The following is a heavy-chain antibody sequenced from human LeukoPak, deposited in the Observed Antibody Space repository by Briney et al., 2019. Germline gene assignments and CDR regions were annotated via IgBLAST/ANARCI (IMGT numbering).Heavy chain of an antibody. V-gene: IGHV4-4*07. CDR3: AREDSGSYYNYYYFYMDV. J-gene: IGHJ6*03. CDR2: IYTSGST. D-gene: IGHD3-10*01. CDR1: GGSISNYY. Sequence: PSETLSLTCTVSGGSISNYYWSWIRQPPGKGLEWIGRIYTSGSTNYNPSLKSRVTMTVDTSKNQFSLKLSSVTAADTAVYYCAREDSGSYYNYYYFYMDVWGKGTTVTISS.